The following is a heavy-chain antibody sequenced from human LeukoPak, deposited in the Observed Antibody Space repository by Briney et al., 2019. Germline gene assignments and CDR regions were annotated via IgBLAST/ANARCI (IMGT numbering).Heavy chain of an antibody. Sequence: ASVKVSCKASGYTFTNYCMHWVRQAPGQGLEWMAIINPTVGSTTFAQKFQGRVIMTRDTSTSTVYMELSSLRSEDTAVYYCARDVSGYYYGSGRYDAFDIWGQGTLVTVSS. V-gene: IGHV1-46*01. CDR1: GYTFTNYC. CDR2: INPTVGST. D-gene: IGHD3-10*01. CDR3: ARDVSGYYYGSGRYDAFDI. J-gene: IGHJ3*02.